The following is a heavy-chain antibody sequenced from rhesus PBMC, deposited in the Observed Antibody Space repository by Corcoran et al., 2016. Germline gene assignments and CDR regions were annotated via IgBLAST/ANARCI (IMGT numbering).Heavy chain of an antibody. Sequence: EVQLVESGGGLAKPGGSLRLSCAASGFTFSSYWMNWVRQTPGKGLEWISAIISGEGSTYYADSVKGRFTISRDNSKNTLSLQMNSLRAEDTAVYYCARGGAAGRDWGQGVLVTVSS. CDR3: ARGGAAGRD. CDR2: IISGEGST. CDR1: GFTFSSYW. J-gene: IGHJ4*01. D-gene: IGHD6-13*01. V-gene: IGHV3S42*01.